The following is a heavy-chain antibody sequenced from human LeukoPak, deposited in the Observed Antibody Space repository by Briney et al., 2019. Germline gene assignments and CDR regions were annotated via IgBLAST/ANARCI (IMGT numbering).Heavy chain of an antibody. CDR3: VTDKKRDHDYTFHWVY. CDR2: IKSKAEGGTT. J-gene: IGHJ4*02. CDR1: GFSPSDVY. D-gene: IGHD3-16*01. V-gene: IGHV3-15*01. Sequence: GGSLRLSCAASGFSPSDVYMTWVRQAPGKGLEWVGRIKSKAEGGTTDYAAPLKGRCTISRDDSKNILYLQMNNLKVEDTAVYYCVTDKKRDHDYTFHWVYCGQGTLVTVSS.